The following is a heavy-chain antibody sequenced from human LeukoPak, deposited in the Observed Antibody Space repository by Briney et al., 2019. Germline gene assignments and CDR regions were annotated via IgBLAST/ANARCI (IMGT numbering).Heavy chain of an antibody. CDR2: IKSKRDGETT. CDR3: NSLVGSPTY. D-gene: IGHD4-23*01. Sequence: KSGGSLRLSCAGSGVNFQYAWMTWVRQAPGKGLEWVGRIKSKRDGETTDYAALVKSRFSFSRDDSKNTVYLQTNSLRTEDTDVSYCNSLVGSPTYWGQGTLVAVSS. J-gene: IGHJ4*02. V-gene: IGHV3-15*01. CDR1: GVNFQYAW.